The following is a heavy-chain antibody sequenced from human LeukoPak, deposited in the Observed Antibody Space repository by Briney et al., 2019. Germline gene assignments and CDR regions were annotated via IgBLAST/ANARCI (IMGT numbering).Heavy chain of an antibody. D-gene: IGHD6-13*01. CDR2: ISSSSSYI. CDR1: GFTFSTYS. V-gene: IGHV3-21*01. Sequence: GGSLRLSCAASGFTFSTYSMNWVRQAPGKGLEWVSPISSSSSYIYYADSVKGRFTISRDNAKKSLYLQMNSLRAEDTAVYYCAREGIAAAGTEYWFDPWGQGTLVTVSS. J-gene: IGHJ5*02. CDR3: AREGIAAAGTEYWFDP.